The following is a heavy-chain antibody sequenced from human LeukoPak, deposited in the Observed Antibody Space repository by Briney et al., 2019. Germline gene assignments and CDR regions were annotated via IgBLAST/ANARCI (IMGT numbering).Heavy chain of an antibody. D-gene: IGHD2-15*01. J-gene: IGHJ5*02. CDR2: INPNSGDT. V-gene: IGHV1-2*02. CDR3: VRGPPEYCSGGSCYSGRNWFDP. CDR1: GYMFTGYY. Sequence: GASVKVSCKASGYMFTGYYIHWVRQAPGQGLEWMGCINPNSGDTNYAQKVQGRVTMTRDTSISTAYMALSRLTYDDTAVYYCVRGPPEYCSGGSCYSGRNWFDPWGQGTLVTVSS.